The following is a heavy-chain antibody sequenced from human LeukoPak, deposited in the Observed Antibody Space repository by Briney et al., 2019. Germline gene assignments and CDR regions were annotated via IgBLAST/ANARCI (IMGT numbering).Heavy chain of an antibody. D-gene: IGHD1-14*01. CDR3: AREDLSLTGSLED. CDR1: GFTFSSYA. Sequence: GGSLRLSCAASGFTFSSYAMSWFRQAPGKGLEWVSAISGSGGSTYYADSVKGRFTISRDNAKNSLYLQMNSLRAEDTAVYYCAREDLSLTGSLEDWGQGTLVTVSS. V-gene: IGHV3-23*01. CDR2: ISGSGGST. J-gene: IGHJ4*02.